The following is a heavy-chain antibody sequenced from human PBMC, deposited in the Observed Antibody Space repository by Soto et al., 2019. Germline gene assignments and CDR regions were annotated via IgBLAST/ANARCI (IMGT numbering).Heavy chain of an antibody. CDR1: GSTFKNFA. J-gene: IGHJ4*02. CDR2: IVVDSNTA. V-gene: IGHV1-69*06. CDR3: ARAIKRWEVNYYVDF. D-gene: IGHD1-26*01. Sequence: QVVLLHSGAEVKAPGSSVRVSCQVSGSTFKNFAFSWVRQAPGHGPEWMGGIVVDSNTAEYSQMFQDRVTSSVYTSTDTLYMELGSLTFEDTAVYYCARAIKRWEVNYYVDFWGQGPLVTVSS.